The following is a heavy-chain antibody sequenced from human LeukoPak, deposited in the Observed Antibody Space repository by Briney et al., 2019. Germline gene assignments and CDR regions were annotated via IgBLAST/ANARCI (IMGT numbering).Heavy chain of an antibody. V-gene: IGHV1-69*13. D-gene: IGHD5-24*01. Sequence: SAKVSCKTSGGTFSSYAISWVRQAPGQGLEWMGGTIPMFDTANYAHKFQGRVTITADESTSTTYMELSSLRSEDTAVYYCARDNSVRDEAWWFNPWGQGTLVTVSS. CDR1: GGTFSSYA. J-gene: IGHJ5*02. CDR3: ARDNSVRDEAWWFNP. CDR2: TIPMFDTA.